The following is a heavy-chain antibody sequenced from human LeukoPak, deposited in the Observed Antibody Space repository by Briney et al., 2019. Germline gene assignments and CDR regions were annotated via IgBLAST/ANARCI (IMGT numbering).Heavy chain of an antibody. Sequence: PSETLSLTCAVYGGSFSGYYWSWIRQPPGKGLEWIGYIYYSGSTNYNPSLKSRVTISVYTSKNQLSLKLSSVTAADTAVYYCARLKYYYDSSGYRAEYFQHWGQGTLVTVSS. CDR3: ARLKYYYDSSGYRAEYFQH. CDR2: IYYSGST. V-gene: IGHV4-59*01. D-gene: IGHD3-22*01. J-gene: IGHJ1*01. CDR1: GGSFSGYY.